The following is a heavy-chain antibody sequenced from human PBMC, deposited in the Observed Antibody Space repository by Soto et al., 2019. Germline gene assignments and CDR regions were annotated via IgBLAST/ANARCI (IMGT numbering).Heavy chain of an antibody. J-gene: IGHJ6*02. CDR3: ATESGYGSGRYKGRYGMDV. CDR2: IYYSGST. V-gene: IGHV4-31*03. Sequence: QVQLQESGPGLVKPSQTLSLTCTVSGGSISSGGYYWSWIRQHPGKGLEWIGYIYYSGSTYYNPSLTSRVTISVDTSKNQFSLKLSSVTAADTAVYYCATESGYGSGRYKGRYGMDVWGQGTTVTVSS. CDR1: GGSISSGGYY. D-gene: IGHD3-10*01.